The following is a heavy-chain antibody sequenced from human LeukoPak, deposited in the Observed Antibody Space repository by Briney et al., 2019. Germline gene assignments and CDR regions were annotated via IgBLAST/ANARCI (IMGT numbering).Heavy chain of an antibody. CDR3: ASYPRYSSTPPFDY. D-gene: IGHD2-2*01. CDR2: INPNTGET. Sequence: GATVKVSCKTSGYTFTGYYMHWVRQAPGQGREWMGWINPNTGETNSAQKFQGRVTMTRDTTINTAYMELTRLTSDDTAVYYCASYPRYSSTPPFDYWGQGTLVTVSS. J-gene: IGHJ4*02. V-gene: IGHV1-2*02. CDR1: GYTFTGYY.